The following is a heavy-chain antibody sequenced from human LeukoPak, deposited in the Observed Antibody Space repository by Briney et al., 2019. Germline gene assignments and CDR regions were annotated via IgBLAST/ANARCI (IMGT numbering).Heavy chain of an antibody. D-gene: IGHD3-3*01. CDR1: GFTFSSYA. CDR2: ISGSGGST. CDR3: AKNYDFWSGHYYGMDV. Sequence: PGGSLRLSCAASGFTFSSYAMSWVRQAPGKGLEWVSAISGSGGSTYYADSVKGRFTIPRDNSKNTLYLQMNSLRAEDTAVYYCAKNYDFWSGHYYGMDVWGQGTTVTVSS. J-gene: IGHJ6*02. V-gene: IGHV3-23*01.